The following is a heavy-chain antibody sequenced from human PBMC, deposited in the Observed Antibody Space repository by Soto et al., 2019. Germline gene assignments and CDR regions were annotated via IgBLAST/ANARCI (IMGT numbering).Heavy chain of an antibody. J-gene: IGHJ6*02. Sequence: ASVKVSCKASGGTFSSYAISWVRQAPGQGLEWMGGIIPIFGTANYAQKFQGRVTITADESTSTAYMELSSLRSEDTAVYYCARDAPRDYDQQPSTGNYYYYYGMDVWGQGTTVTVSS. V-gene: IGHV1-69*13. CDR1: GGTFSSYA. D-gene: IGHD5-12*01. CDR2: IIPIFGTA. CDR3: ARDAPRDYDQQPSTGNYYYYYGMDV.